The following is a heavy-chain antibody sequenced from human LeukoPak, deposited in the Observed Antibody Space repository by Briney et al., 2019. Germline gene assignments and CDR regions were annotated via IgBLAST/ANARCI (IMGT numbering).Heavy chain of an antibody. V-gene: IGHV3-20*04. CDR3: AKVASNYDFDY. J-gene: IGHJ4*02. CDR2: INWNGGST. Sequence: GGSLRLSCAASGFTFDDYGMSWVRQAPGKGLEWVSGINWNGGSTGYADSVKGRFTISRDNANNSLYLQMNSLRAEDTALYYCAKVASNYDFDYWGQGTLVTVSS. CDR1: GFTFDDYG. D-gene: IGHD4-11*01.